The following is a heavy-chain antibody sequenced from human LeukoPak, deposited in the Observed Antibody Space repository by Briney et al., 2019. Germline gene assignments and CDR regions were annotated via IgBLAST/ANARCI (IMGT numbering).Heavy chain of an antibody. CDR1: GGSISSYY. V-gene: IGHV4-4*07. CDR2: MYTSGST. D-gene: IGHD1-1*01. CDR3: ATDRLEIYALHI. Sequence: SETLSLTCTVSGGSISSYYWTWIRQPAGKGLEWIGRMYTSGSTNYNPSLKSRVTMSIDTSKNQFSLKLSSVTAADTAVYYCATDRLEIYALHIWGQGTAVTVSS. J-gene: IGHJ3*02.